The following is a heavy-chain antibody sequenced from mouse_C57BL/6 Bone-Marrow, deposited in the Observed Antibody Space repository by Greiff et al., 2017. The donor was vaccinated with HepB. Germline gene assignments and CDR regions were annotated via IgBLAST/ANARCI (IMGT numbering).Heavy chain of an antibody. Sequence: EVQLQHSGPELVKPGASVKIPCKASGYTFTDYNMDWVKQSHGKSLEWIGDINPNNGGTIYNQKFKGKATLTVDKSSSTAYMELRSLTSEDTAVFYCARGDYYGSSPFAYWGQESLVTVSA. CDR3: ARGDYYGSSPFAY. CDR2: INPNNGGT. D-gene: IGHD1-1*01. V-gene: IGHV1-18*01. J-gene: IGHJ3*01. CDR1: GYTFTDYN.